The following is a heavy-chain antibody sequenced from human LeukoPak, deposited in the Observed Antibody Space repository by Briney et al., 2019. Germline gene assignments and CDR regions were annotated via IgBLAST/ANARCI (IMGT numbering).Heavy chain of an antibody. CDR3: ARTYNNWYFDL. CDR2: TNTDGTST. D-gene: IGHD3-10*01. V-gene: IGHV3-74*01. Sequence: PGGSLRLSCAASGFTFSNSWMHWVRQAPGKRLAWVSRTNTDGTSTNYADSVKGRFTISRDNAKNTLYLQMHTLRAEDTAVYYCARTYNNWYFDLWGRGTLVTVSS. CDR1: GFTFSNSW. J-gene: IGHJ2*01.